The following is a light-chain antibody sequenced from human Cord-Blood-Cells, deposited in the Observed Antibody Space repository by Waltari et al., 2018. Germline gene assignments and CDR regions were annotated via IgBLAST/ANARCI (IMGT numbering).Light chain of an antibody. Sequence: QSALTQPASVSGSPGQSITTPCTGTSSDVGGYNSVSWYQQHPGKAPQLMIYDVSNRPSGVSNRFSGSKSGNTASLTISGLQAEDESDYYCSSYTSSSTYVFGTGTKVTVL. CDR1: SSDVGGYNS. V-gene: IGLV2-14*03. CDR2: DVS. J-gene: IGLJ1*01. CDR3: SSYTSSSTYV.